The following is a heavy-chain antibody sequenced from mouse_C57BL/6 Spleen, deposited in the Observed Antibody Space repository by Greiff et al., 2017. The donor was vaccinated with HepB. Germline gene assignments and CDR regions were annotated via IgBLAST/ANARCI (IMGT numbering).Heavy chain of an antibody. CDR1: GYTFTDYY. CDR3: ARSIYYYGSSSLYAMDY. D-gene: IGHD1-1*01. V-gene: IGHV1-76*01. CDR2: IYPGSGNT. J-gene: IGHJ4*01. Sequence: VQLQQSGAELVRPGASVKLSCKASGYTFTDYYINWVKQRPGQGLEWIARIYPGSGNTYYNEKFKGKATLTAEKSSSTAYMQLSSLTSEDSAVYFCARSIYYYGSSSLYAMDYWGQGTSVTVSS.